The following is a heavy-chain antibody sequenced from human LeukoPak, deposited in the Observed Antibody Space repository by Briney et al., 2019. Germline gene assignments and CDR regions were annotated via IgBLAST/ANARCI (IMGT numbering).Heavy chain of an antibody. Sequence: ASVKVSCKASGYTFTSYGISWVRQAPGQGLEWMGWISAYNGNTNYAQKLQGRVTITTDTSTSTAYVELRSLRSEDTAVYYCARGVNYDFWSGYWYYFDYWGQGTLVTVSS. CDR1: GYTFTSYG. J-gene: IGHJ4*02. CDR2: ISAYNGNT. CDR3: ARGVNYDFWSGYWYYFDY. D-gene: IGHD3-3*01. V-gene: IGHV1-18*01.